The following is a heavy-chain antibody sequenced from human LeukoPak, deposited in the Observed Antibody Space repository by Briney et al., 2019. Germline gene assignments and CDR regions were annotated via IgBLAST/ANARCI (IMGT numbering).Heavy chain of an antibody. J-gene: IGHJ4*02. Sequence: AAVTVSCKPSGGTFSNYAISWVRQAPGQGLEWMGRIIPIFGTANYPQKFQDRIKITTKDSTSTAYTEPNSLRPDDTAGFYLSRADCSGGSCYFPFDYWGQRTLVSVSS. D-gene: IGHD2-15*01. CDR3: SRADCSGGSCYFPFDY. CDR2: IIPIFGTA. CDR1: GGTFSNYA. V-gene: IGHV1-69*05.